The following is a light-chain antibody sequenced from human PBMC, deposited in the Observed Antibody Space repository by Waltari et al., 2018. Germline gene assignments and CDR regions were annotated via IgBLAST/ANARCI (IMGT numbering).Light chain of an antibody. CDR1: SGDVGAYNY. CDR3: SSYTSSRTVV. CDR2: EVT. J-gene: IGLJ1*01. V-gene: IGLV2-14*01. Sequence: QSALTQPASVSGSPGQSIAISCTGTSGDVGAYNYVSWYQQSPGKAPQVLIYEVTNRPSGVSSRFSGSKSGNTASLTISGLQPDDEADYYCSSYTSSRTVVFGTGTEVTVL.